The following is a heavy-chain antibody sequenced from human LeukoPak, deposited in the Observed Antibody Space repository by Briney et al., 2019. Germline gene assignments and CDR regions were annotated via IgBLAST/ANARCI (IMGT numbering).Heavy chain of an antibody. CDR2: FHHAGSS. Sequence: SQTLSLTCAVSGASISTASYSWNWIRQPPGEGLEWIGCFHHAGSSYYNPSLKSRVTISGDRSKNQFSLKLSSVTAADTAVYYCARAAVRVLRFLEWLPNWFDPWGQGTLVTVSS. D-gene: IGHD3-3*01. J-gene: IGHJ5*02. CDR1: GASISTASYS. CDR3: ARAAVRVLRFLEWLPNWFDP. V-gene: IGHV4-30-2*01.